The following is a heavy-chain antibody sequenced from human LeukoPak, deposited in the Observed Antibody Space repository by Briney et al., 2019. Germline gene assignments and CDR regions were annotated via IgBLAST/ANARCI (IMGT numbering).Heavy chain of an antibody. CDR1: GFIFSSYA. CDR3: AKETGYSGYDYADY. Sequence: GGSLRLSCAASGFIFSSYAMSWVRQAPGKGLEWVSGIRGSGGSTYYADSVKGRFTISRDNSKNTLYLQMNSLRVEDTARFYCAKETGYSGYDYADYWGQGTLVTVSS. J-gene: IGHJ4*02. CDR2: IRGSGGST. D-gene: IGHD5-12*01. V-gene: IGHV3-23*01.